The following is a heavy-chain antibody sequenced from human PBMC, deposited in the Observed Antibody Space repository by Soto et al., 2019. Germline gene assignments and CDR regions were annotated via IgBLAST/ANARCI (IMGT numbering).Heavy chain of an antibody. CDR1: GGSISSYY. CDR2: IYYSGST. Sequence: SETLSLTCTVSGGSISSYYWGWIRQPPGKGLEWIGYIYYSGSTNYNPSLKSRVTISVDTSKNQFSLKLSSVTAADTAVYYCARGAPPLQYYDSSGYTEFDYWGQVTLVTVS. D-gene: IGHD3-22*01. V-gene: IGHV4-59*12. CDR3: ARGAPPLQYYDSSGYTEFDY. J-gene: IGHJ4*02.